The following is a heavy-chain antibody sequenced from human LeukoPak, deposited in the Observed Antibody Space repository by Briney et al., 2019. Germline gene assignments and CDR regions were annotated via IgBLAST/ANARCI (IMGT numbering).Heavy chain of an antibody. CDR3: ARVGYERTSDYYYYMDV. CDR1: GFTFSSYW. Sequence: GGSLRLSCAASGFTFSSYWMHWVRQAPGKGLVWVSRINTDGSSTTYADSVEGRFTISRDNAKNTLYLQMNSLRAEDTAVYYCARVGYERTSDYYYYMDVWGKGTTVTVAS. V-gene: IGHV3-74*01. J-gene: IGHJ6*03. D-gene: IGHD5-18*01. CDR2: INTDGSST.